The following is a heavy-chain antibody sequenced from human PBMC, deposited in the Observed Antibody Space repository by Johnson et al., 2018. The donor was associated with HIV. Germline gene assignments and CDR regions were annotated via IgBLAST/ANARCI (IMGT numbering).Heavy chain of an antibody. D-gene: IGHD1-1*01. CDR1: GFTFSRYA. CDR3: ARDRAQVDDPNDAFDI. J-gene: IGHJ3*02. Sequence: QVQLVESGGGVVQPGRSLRISCEASGFTFSRYAMHWVRQAPGKGLDWVAVISNEGGGKYYADSVKGRFTISIDNSKNTVSLQMNRVGGEATAVYYCARDRAQVDDPNDAFDIWGRGTVVTVSS. V-gene: IGHV3-30*03. CDR2: ISNEGGGK.